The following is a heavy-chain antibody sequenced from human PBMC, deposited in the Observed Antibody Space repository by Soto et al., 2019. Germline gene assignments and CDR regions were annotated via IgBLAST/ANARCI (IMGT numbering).Heavy chain of an antibody. CDR3: ARARYDLYSSGWYRNTVASRYGMDV. CDR1: GFTFSIYS. CDR2: IMPGSSHI. J-gene: IGHJ6*02. Sequence: PGGSLRLSCAASGFTFSIYSMNWVRQAPGKGLEWVSYIMPGSSHIFYADSVKGRFTISRDNSKNTLYLQMNSLRAEDTAVYYCARARYDLYSSGWYRNTVASRYGMDVWGQGTTVTVSS. V-gene: IGHV3-48*01. D-gene: IGHD6-19*01.